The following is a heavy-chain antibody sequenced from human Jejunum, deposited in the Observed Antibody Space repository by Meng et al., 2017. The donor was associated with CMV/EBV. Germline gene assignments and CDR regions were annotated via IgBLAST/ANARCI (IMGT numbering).Heavy chain of an antibody. CDR3: GDPPAGY. Sequence: LSLTCVVSGGSLIGTNWWNWVRQPPGGGLEWIGEIFHSGATNYNPSLKSRVTISIDNSKNQFSLKLTSMTAADTAVYFCGDPPAGYWGQGTLVTVSS. CDR2: IFHSGAT. CDR1: GGSLIGTNW. J-gene: IGHJ4*02. V-gene: IGHV4/OR15-8*02.